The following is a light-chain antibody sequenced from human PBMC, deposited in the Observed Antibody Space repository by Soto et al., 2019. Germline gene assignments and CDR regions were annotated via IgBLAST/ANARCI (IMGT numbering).Light chain of an antibody. CDR1: QSVSSN. CDR3: QQYNRYPWT. J-gene: IGKJ1*01. V-gene: IGKV3-15*01. Sequence: EIVMTQSPATLSVSPGERATLSCRASQSVSSNLAWYQQKPGQAPRLLIYGASTRATGIPARFSGSGSGTEFTLTISSLQSEDFAVYYCQQYNRYPWTFGQGTKVDIK. CDR2: GAS.